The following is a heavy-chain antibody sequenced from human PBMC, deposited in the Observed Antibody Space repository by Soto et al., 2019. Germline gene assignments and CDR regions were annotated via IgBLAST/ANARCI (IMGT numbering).Heavy chain of an antibody. V-gene: IGHV1-69*08. Sequence: QVQLVQSGAEVKKPGSSVKVSCKASGGTFSSYTISWVRQAPGQGLEWMGRIIPILGIANYAQKFQGRVTITAAKATSHAYMELSSLRSEDTAFYYCARDGDSVVVPAAENWFDPWGQGTMVTVSA. D-gene: IGHD2-2*01. J-gene: IGHJ5*02. CDR3: ARDGDSVVVPAAENWFDP. CDR1: GGTFSSYT. CDR2: IIPILGIA.